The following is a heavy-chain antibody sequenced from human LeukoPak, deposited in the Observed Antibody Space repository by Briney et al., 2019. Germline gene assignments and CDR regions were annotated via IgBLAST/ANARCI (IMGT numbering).Heavy chain of an antibody. V-gene: IGHV1-2*02. Sequence: GASVKVSCKASGYTFTGYYMHWVRQAPGQGLEWMGWINPNSGGTNYAQKFQGRVAMTRDTSISTAYMELSRLRSDDTAVYYCARGPFWDTVVVVAADFDYWGQGTLVTVSS. CDR1: GYTFTGYY. D-gene: IGHD2-15*01. J-gene: IGHJ4*02. CDR3: ARGPFWDTVVVVAADFDY. CDR2: INPNSGGT.